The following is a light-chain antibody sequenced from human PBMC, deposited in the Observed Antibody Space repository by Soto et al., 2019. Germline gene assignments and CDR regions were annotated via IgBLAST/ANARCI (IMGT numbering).Light chain of an antibody. J-gene: IGKJ4*01. CDR3: QQYESSPLT. CDR2: RAS. Sequence: EIVLTQSPDTLSLSPGEGATLSCGASQSISSALLAWYQQKPGQAPRLLIYRASTRATGIPDRFTGSGSGTDFTLTISRLEPEDFAVYYCQQYESSPLTFGGGTKVEIK. CDR1: QSISSAL. V-gene: IGKV3-20*01.